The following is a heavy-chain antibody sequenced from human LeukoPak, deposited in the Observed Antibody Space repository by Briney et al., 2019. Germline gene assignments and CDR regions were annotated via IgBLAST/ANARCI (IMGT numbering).Heavy chain of an antibody. CDR2: ISNSRTTI. V-gene: IGHV3-48*03. CDR3: ARGWSSSADY. CDR1: GFIFSNYE. Sequence: GGSLRLSCAASGFIFSNYEMYWVRQGPGKGLEWVSYISNSRTTIYYADSVKGRFTISRDNAKNSLYLQMNSLRAEDTAVYYCARGWSSSADYWGHGTLVTVSS. J-gene: IGHJ4*01. D-gene: IGHD6-6*01.